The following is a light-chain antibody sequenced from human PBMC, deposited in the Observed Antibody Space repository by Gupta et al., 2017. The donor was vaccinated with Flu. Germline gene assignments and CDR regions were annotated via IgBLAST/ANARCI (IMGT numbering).Light chain of an antibody. J-gene: IGLJ2*01. CDR2: DKN. CDR1: SLRSYY. V-gene: IGLV3-19*01. Sequence: QTVRITCQGDSLRSYYESWYQQKPGQAPVLFFYDKNNRHSASPDRFSSSTSGNTGSLTITGAPAEEEAVYYCNSRDTSCNNTVVFGGGTKLTVL. CDR3: NSRDTSCNNTVV.